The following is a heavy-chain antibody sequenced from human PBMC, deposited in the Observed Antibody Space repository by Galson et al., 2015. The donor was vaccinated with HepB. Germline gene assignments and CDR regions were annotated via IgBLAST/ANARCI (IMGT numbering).Heavy chain of an antibody. CDR2: IWYDENNK. CDR3: ARDRGTSGYYSDY. Sequence: SLRLSCAASGFTFSSYGMHWVRQAPGKGLEWVAIIWYDENNKYYAESVRGRFTISRDNSKNTLYLQMNSLRAEDTAVYYCARDRGTSGYYSDYWGQGTLVTVSS. CDR1: GFTFSSYG. D-gene: IGHD3-22*01. V-gene: IGHV3-33*01. J-gene: IGHJ4*02.